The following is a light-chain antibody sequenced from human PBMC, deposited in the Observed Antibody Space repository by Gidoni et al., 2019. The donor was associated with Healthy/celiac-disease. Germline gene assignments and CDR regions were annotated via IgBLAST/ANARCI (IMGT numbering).Light chain of an antibody. V-gene: IGLV2-18*02. CDR1: SSDVGSYNR. CDR2: EVS. J-gene: IGLJ2*01. CDR3: SSYTSSSTVV. Sequence: QSALTQPPSVSGSPGQSVTISCTGTSSDVGSYNRVSWYQQPPGTAPKLMIYEVSNRPSGVPARFSGSQSGNTASLTISGLQAEDEADYYCSSYTSSSTVVFGGGTKLTVL.